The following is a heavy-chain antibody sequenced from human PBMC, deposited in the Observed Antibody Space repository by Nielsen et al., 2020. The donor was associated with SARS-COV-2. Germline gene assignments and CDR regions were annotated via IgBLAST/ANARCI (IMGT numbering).Heavy chain of an antibody. CDR2: IYYSGST. V-gene: IGHV4-59*01. CDR3: ARAAGWGWLQAIPPEFDY. Sequence: SETLSPTGTVSGGSISSYYWSWIRQPPGKGLEWIGYIYYSGSTNYNPSLKSRVTISVDTSKNQFSLKLSSVTAADTAVYYCARAAGWGWLQAIPPEFDYWGQGTLVTVSS. D-gene: IGHD5-24*01. J-gene: IGHJ4*02. CDR1: GGSISSYY.